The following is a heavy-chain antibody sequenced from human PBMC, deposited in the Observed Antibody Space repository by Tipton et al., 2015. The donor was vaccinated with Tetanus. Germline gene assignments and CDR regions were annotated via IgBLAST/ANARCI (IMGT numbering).Heavy chain of an antibody. V-gene: IGHV3-23*01. Sequence: SGSTFSSYAMSWVRQAPGKGLEWVSAISGSGGSTYYADSVKGRFTISRDNSKNTLYLQMNSLRAEDTAVYYCAKDRLNYYDSSGLDFDYWGQGTLVTVSS. J-gene: IGHJ4*02. CDR1: GSTFSSYA. CDR3: AKDRLNYYDSSGLDFDY. D-gene: IGHD3-22*01. CDR2: ISGSGGST.